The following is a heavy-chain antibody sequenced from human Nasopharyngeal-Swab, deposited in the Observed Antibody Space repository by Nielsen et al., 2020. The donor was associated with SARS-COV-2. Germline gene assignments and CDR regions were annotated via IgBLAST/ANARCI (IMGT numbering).Heavy chain of an antibody. D-gene: IGHD6-19*01. CDR1: GDSISSYY. V-gene: IGHV4-59*08. CDR2: T. Sequence: GSLRLSCTVSGDSISSYYWAWIRQPPGKGLEWIGSTNYSPSLTSRVTISVDTSKNQVSLRLTSVTAADTAIYYRARRGRIPVYGTSDDFYYYLDVWGKGTRVTVSS. J-gene: IGHJ6*03. CDR3: ARRGRIPVYGTSDDFYYYLDV.